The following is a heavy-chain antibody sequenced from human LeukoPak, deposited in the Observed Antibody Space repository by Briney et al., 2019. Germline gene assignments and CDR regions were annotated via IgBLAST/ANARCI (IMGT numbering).Heavy chain of an antibody. Sequence: GGSLRLSCAASRFTFSSYAMSWVRQAPGKGLEWVSAISGGGGSTYYADSVKGRFTISRDNPKNTLYLQINSLRAEDTAVYYCAKYAGGLVSWGQGTLVTVSS. CDR1: RFTFSSYA. CDR3: AKYAGGLVS. J-gene: IGHJ5*02. CDR2: ISGGGGST. V-gene: IGHV3-23*01. D-gene: IGHD2-21*01.